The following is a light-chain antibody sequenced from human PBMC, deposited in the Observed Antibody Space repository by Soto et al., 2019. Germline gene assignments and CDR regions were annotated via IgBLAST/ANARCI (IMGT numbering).Light chain of an antibody. V-gene: IGLV2-14*03. CDR2: DVL. CDR1: STDVGGYGY. CDR3: SSYSRGGAVV. J-gene: IGLJ2*01. Sequence: QSALTQPASVSGSPGQSITISCTGTSTDVGGYGYLSWYQQHPGKAPQLIIYDVLNRPSGVSHRFFGSKSGITASLTISGLQAEDEADYFCSSYSRGGAVVFGGGTKVTVL.